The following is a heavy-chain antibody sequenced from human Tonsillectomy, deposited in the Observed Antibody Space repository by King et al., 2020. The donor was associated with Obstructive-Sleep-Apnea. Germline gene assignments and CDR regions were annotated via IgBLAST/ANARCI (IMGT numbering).Heavy chain of an antibody. D-gene: IGHD3-3*02. V-gene: IGHV3-30*04. CDR1: EFTFSDYT. CDR3: AREIRSRNSY. CDR2: ISYVGNTE. Sequence: VQLVESGGGVVQPGRSLRLSCAASEFTFSDYTMHWVRQAPGKGLEWVAVISYVGNTEYYADSVKGRFTISRDNSKNTLYLQMNTLRAEDTALYYCAREIRSRNSYWGQGTLVTVSS. J-gene: IGHJ4*02.